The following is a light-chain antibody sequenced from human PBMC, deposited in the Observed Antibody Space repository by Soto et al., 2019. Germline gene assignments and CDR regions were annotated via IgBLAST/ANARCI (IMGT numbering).Light chain of an antibody. V-gene: IGKV1-5*01. Sequence: DIQMTQSPSSLSASVGDRVTITCRASQSISKWLAWYQQKPGTAPKLLIYDASNLESGVPSRFSGSGSGTEFTPTIRSLQPDDFATYYCQQYDSDSPLTFGGGTKVDIK. CDR2: DAS. CDR1: QSISKW. CDR3: QQYDSDSPLT. J-gene: IGKJ4*01.